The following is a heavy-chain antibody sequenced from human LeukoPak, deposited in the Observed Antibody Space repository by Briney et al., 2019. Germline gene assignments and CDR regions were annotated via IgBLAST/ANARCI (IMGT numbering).Heavy chain of an antibody. V-gene: IGHV3-21*01. Sequence: GGSLRLSCAASGFTCSTYGMNWVRQAPGKGLEWVSSISSSSSSYIYYADSVKGRFTISRDNAKNSLYLQMNSLRAEDTAVYYCARVGSNWSNDYWGQGTLVTVSS. CDR2: ISSSSSSYI. CDR1: GFTCSTYG. CDR3: ARVGSNWSNDY. D-gene: IGHD6-13*01. J-gene: IGHJ4*02.